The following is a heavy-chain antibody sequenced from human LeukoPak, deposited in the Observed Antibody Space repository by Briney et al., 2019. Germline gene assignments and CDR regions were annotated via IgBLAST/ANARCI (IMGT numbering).Heavy chain of an antibody. D-gene: IGHD2-15*01. CDR3: ARDPIVVVAAKPHFDI. V-gene: IGHV1-46*01. Sequence: GASVKVSCKASGYTFTSYYMHWVRQAPGQGLEWMGIINPSGGSTSYAQKFQGRVTMTRDMSTSTVYMELSSLRSEDTAAYYCARDPIVVVAAKPHFDIWGQGTMVTVSS. J-gene: IGHJ3*02. CDR2: INPSGGST. CDR1: GYTFTSYY.